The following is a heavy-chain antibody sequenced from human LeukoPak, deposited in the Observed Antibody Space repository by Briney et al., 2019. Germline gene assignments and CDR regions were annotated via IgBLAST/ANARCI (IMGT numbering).Heavy chain of an antibody. D-gene: IGHD3-10*01. J-gene: IGHJ4*02. CDR3: ASHHGRGEAFDY. CDR1: GAFISDYY. Sequence: SETLSLTCTVSGAFISDYYWSWVRQPPGKRLEGIAYMYYSGIPNYSSSLKSRVTMSADKSNNQVSLTLTSVTAADTAVYYCASHHGRGEAFDYWGRGTLVTVSS. V-gene: IGHV4-59*08. CDR2: MYYSGIP.